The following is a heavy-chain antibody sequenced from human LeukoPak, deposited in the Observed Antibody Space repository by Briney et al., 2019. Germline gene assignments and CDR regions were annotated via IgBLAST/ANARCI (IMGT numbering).Heavy chain of an antibody. V-gene: IGHV3-30*02. D-gene: IGHD1-26*01. Sequence: QTGGSLRLSCAASGFTFSSYGMHWVRQAPGKGLEWVAFIRSDDGSKYYADSVKGRFTISRDNSKKLYLQMNSLRAEDTAVYYCAKDKAVSYYLFDYWGQGTLVTVSS. CDR2: IRSDDGSK. CDR1: GFTFSSYG. CDR3: AKDKAVSYYLFDY. J-gene: IGHJ4*02.